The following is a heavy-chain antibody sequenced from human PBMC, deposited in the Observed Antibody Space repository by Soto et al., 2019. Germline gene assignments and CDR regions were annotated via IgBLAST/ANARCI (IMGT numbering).Heavy chain of an antibody. D-gene: IGHD6-6*01. CDR1: GYSFTNYW. Sequence: GESLKISCKGSGYSFTNYWISWVRQMPGKGLEWMGRIDPSDSYTNYSPSFQGHVTISADKSISTAYLQWSSLKASDTAMYYCARHLRGTSEYYYYYGMDVWGQGTTVTVSS. CDR2: IDPSDSYT. CDR3: ARHLRGTSEYYYYYGMDV. J-gene: IGHJ6*02. V-gene: IGHV5-10-1*01.